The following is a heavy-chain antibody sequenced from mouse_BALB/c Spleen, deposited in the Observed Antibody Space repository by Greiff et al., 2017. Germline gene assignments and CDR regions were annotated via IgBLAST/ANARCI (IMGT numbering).Heavy chain of an antibody. CDR1: GFNIKDTY. CDR3: ARRVTTVVGGGAMDY. J-gene: IGHJ4*01. D-gene: IGHD1-1*01. Sequence: VQLQQSGAELVKPGASVKLSCTASGFNIKDTYMHWVKQRPEQGLEWIGRIDPANGNTKYDPKFQGKATITADTSSNTAYLQLSSLTSEDTAVYYCARRVTTVVGGGAMDYWGQGTSVTVSS. V-gene: IGHV14-3*02. CDR2: IDPANGNT.